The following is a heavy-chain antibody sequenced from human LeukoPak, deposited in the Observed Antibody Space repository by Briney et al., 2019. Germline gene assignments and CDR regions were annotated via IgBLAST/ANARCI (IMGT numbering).Heavy chain of an antibody. Sequence: GGSLRLACAASGFILTAYGRTWVRQPPGKGLESLSNINRGGREKYYVYSVKGRFTISRDNAKTSVFLEMNSLRVEDTGVYYCARGRGADYWGQGTLITVS. CDR1: GFILTAYG. CDR2: INRGGREK. D-gene: IGHD3-10*01. V-gene: IGHV3-7*04. J-gene: IGHJ4*02. CDR3: ARGRGADY.